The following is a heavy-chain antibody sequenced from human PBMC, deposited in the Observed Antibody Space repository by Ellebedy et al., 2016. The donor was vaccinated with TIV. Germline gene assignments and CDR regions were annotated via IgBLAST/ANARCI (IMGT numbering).Heavy chain of an antibody. CDR3: ARHGDNYGSSPLFDY. Sequence: MPSETLSLTCGVSGVSISPYYWSWIRQAPGRGLEWIGYIFNGESPIYDVSLKSRVTISLHTSTNQVSLQLKSVTAADTALYYCARHGDNYGSSPLFDYWGRGTLVTVSS. J-gene: IGHJ4*02. D-gene: IGHD4-23*01. CDR1: GVSISPYY. V-gene: IGHV4-59*08. CDR2: IFNGESP.